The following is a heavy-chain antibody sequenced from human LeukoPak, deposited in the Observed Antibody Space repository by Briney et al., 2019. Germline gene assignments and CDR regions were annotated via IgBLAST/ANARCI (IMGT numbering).Heavy chain of an antibody. J-gene: IGHJ6*03. CDR1: GFTVSSNY. CDR2: IYSGGST. V-gene: IGHV3-53*01. CDR3: ARVVAVAGKPNYYYYYMDV. D-gene: IGHD6-19*01. Sequence: GGSLRLSCAASGFTVSSNYMSWVRQAPGKGLEWVSVIYSGGSTYYADSVKGRFTISRDNSKNTLYLQMNSLRAADTAVYYCARVVAVAGKPNYYYYYMDVWGKGTTVTISS.